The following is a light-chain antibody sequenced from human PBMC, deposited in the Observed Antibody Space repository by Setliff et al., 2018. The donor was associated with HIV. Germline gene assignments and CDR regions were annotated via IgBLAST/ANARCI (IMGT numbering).Light chain of an antibody. CDR3: SSYTSSSTPP. Sequence: QSALTQPASVSGSPGQSTTISCTGTSSDVGGYNYVSWYQQHPGKAPKLMIYEVSNRPSGVSNRFSGSKSGNTASLTISGLQAEDEADYYCSSYTSSSTPPFGTGTKVTVL. J-gene: IGLJ1*01. V-gene: IGLV2-14*01. CDR2: EVS. CDR1: SSDVGGYNY.